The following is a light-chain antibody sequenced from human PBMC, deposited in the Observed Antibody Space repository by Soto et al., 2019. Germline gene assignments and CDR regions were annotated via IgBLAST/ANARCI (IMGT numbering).Light chain of an antibody. CDR2: GAS. V-gene: IGKV1-39*01. Sequence: DIQMTQSPSSLSASVGDRVTITCQASQRISSYLNWYQQKPGKAPKVLIYGASSLQSGVPSRFSGSGSGTDFTLTISSLQPEDFATYYCQQSYSTPYTFGQGTKLEIK. CDR1: QRISSY. CDR3: QQSYSTPYT. J-gene: IGKJ2*01.